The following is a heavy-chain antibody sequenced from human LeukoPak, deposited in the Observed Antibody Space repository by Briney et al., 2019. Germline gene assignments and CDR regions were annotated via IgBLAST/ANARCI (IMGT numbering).Heavy chain of an antibody. CDR1: GVSFSGYY. CDR2: INHSGST. V-gene: IGHV4-34*01. CDR3: ARDRRDVVRGVINSCGMDV. D-gene: IGHD3-10*01. J-gene: IGHJ6*02. Sequence: KPSETLSLTCAVYGVSFSGYYWSWIRQPPGKGLEWIGEINHSGSTNYNPSLKSRVTISVDTSKNQFSLKVSSVTAADTAVYYCARDRRDVVRGVINSCGMDVWGQGTTVTVSS.